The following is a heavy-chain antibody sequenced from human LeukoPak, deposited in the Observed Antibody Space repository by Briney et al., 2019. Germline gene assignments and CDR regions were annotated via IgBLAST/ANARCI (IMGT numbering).Heavy chain of an antibody. J-gene: IGHJ4*02. D-gene: IGHD1-26*01. V-gene: IGHV4-59*08. CDR3: ARAGGSYYFDY. CDR1: GGSINSYY. Sequence: SETLSLTCTVSGGSINSYYWNWIRQPPGKGLELIGYIYYSGSPTYNPSLKSRVIISIDTSKNQFSLKLSSVTAADTAVYYCARAGGSYYFDYWGQGTLVTVSS. CDR2: IYYSGSP.